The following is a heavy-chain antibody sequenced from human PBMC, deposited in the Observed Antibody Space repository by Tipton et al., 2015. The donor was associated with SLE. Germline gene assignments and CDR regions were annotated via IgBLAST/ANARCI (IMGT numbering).Heavy chain of an antibody. CDR1: GGSISSYY. Sequence: TLSLTCTVSGGSISSYYWSWFRQPPGKGLEWIGYIYYSGSTNYNPSRKSRVTISVDTSKNQFSLKLSSVTAADTAVYYCARVLVAIDYYYMDVWGKGTTVTVSS. CDR2: IYYSGST. J-gene: IGHJ6*03. CDR3: ARVLVAIDYYYMDV. V-gene: IGHV4-59*01. D-gene: IGHD2-21*01.